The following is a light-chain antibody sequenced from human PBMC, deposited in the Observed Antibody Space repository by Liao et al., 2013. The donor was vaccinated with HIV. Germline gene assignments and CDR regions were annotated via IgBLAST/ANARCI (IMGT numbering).Light chain of an antibody. CDR3: QVWDSSSRV. J-gene: IGLJ3*02. Sequence: SYVLTQPPSVSVAPGKTARITCGGSNIGSKSVHWYHQKPGQAPVLVIYYDSDRPSGIPERFSGSNSGNTATLTISGTQVMDEADYFCQVWDSSSRVFGGGTKLTVL. CDR1: NIGSKS. V-gene: IGLV3-21*01. CDR2: YDS.